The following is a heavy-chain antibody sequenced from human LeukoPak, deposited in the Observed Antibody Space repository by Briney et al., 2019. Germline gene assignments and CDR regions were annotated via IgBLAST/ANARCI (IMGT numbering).Heavy chain of an antibody. J-gene: IGHJ4*02. CDR1: GFTFSSYA. D-gene: IGHD3-3*01. CDR2: ISGSGSST. V-gene: IGHV3-23*01. Sequence: GGSLRLSCAASGFTFSSYAMSWVRQAPGKGLEWVSAISGSGSSTYYADSVKGRFTISRDNSKNSLYLQMNSLRAEDSALYYCAKDEWFIYRADFILDYWGQGTLVTVSS. CDR3: AKDEWFIYRADFILDY.